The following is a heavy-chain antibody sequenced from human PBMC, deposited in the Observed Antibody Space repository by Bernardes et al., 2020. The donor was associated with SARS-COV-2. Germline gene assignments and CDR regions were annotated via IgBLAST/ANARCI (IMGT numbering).Heavy chain of an antibody. CDR3: AKGNYDSSGYYYRNWFDP. Sequence: GFLKLPCSASGFTVNSYAMIWVRQAPWKGLEWVSDLSGSGGSTYYADSVKGRFTISRDNSKNTLYLQMNSLRAEDTAVYYCAKGNYDSSGYYYRNWFDPWGQGTLVTVSS. D-gene: IGHD3-22*01. V-gene: IGHV3-23*01. CDR2: LSGSGGST. CDR1: GFTVNSYA. J-gene: IGHJ5*02.